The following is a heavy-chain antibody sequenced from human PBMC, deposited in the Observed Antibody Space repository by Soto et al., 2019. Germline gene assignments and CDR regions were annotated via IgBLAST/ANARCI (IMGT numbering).Heavy chain of an antibody. CDR1: GFTFSSYA. J-gene: IGHJ5*02. Sequence: QVQLVESGGGVVQPGRSLRLSCAASGFTFSSYAMHWVRQAPGKGLEWVAVISYDGSNKYYADSVKGRFTISRDNSKNTLYRQMNSLRAEDMAVYYCARGGYYDSSGYYHNWFDPWGQGTLVTVSS. V-gene: IGHV3-30-3*01. D-gene: IGHD3-22*01. CDR2: ISYDGSNK. CDR3: ARGGYYDSSGYYHNWFDP.